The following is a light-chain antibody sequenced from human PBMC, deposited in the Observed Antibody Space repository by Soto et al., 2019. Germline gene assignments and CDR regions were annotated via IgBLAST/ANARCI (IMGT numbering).Light chain of an antibody. CDR1: SSDVGSYNR. CDR3: SSDTSSSTFAV. V-gene: IGLV2-18*02. J-gene: IGLJ2*01. Sequence: QSALTQPPSVSGSPGPSVTISCTGTSSDVGSYNRVSWYQQPPGTAPKLMIYEVSNRPSGVPDRFSGSKSGNTASLTIPGXXAEDXADYYCSSDTSSSTFAVFGGGTKLTVL. CDR2: EVS.